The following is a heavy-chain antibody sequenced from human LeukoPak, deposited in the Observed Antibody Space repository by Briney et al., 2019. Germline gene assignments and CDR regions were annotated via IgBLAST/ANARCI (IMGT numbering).Heavy chain of an antibody. CDR2: FYYSGST. V-gene: IGHV4-59*01. D-gene: IGHD5-18*01. Sequence: SETLSLTCTVSGGSISSYYWSWIRQPPGKGLEWIGYFYYSGSTNYNPSLKSRVTISVDTSKNQFSLKLSSVTAADTAVYYCARGRGYSYGSLPFDYWGQGTLVTVSS. CDR3: ARGRGYSYGSLPFDY. CDR1: GGSISSYY. J-gene: IGHJ4*02.